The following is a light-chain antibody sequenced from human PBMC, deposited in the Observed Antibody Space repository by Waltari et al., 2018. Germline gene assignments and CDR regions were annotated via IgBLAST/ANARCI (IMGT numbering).Light chain of an antibody. CDR3: AAWDDSLVV. V-gene: IGLV1-44*01. J-gene: IGLJ2*01. Sequence: QSVLSQPPSAAGTPGQRCTITCSGSSSKIGSNTVNWYQQLPGTAPKLLIYSNNQRPSGVPDRFSGSKSGTSASLAISGLQSEDEADYYCAAWDDSLVVFGGGTKLTVL. CDR1: SSKIGSNT. CDR2: SNN.